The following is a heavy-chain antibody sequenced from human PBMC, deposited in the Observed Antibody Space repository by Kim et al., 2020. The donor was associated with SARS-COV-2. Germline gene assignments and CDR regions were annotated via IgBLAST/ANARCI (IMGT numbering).Heavy chain of an antibody. CDR2: IKQDGSEK. CDR1: GFTFSSYW. J-gene: IGHJ4*02. Sequence: GGSLRLSCAASGFTFSSYWMSWVRQAPGKGLEWVANIKQDGSEKYYVDSVKGRFTISRDNAKNSLYLQMNSLRAEDTAVYYCARDLGDPVAGSYYFDYWGQGTLVTVSS. CDR3: ARDLGDPVAGSYYFDY. V-gene: IGHV3-7*01. D-gene: IGHD3-10*01.